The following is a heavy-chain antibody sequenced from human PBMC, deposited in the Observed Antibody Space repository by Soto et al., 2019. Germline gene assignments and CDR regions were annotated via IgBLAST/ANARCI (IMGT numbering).Heavy chain of an antibody. D-gene: IGHD2-8*01. CDR1: GGTFSSYA. CDR2: IIPIFGTA. V-gene: IGHV1-69*12. Sequence: QVQLVQSGAEVKKPGSSVKVSCKASGGTFSSYAISWVRQAPGQGLEWMGGIIPIFGTANYAQQFQGRVTITADESTSTAYMELSSLKSEDTAVYYCARKGCTNGVCYSHYYYGMDVWGQGTTVTVSS. CDR3: ARKGCTNGVCYSHYYYGMDV. J-gene: IGHJ6*02.